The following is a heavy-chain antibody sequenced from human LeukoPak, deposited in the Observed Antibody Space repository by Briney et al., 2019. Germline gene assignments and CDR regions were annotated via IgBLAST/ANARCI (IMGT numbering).Heavy chain of an antibody. CDR2: FWFDGGKI. Sequence: GGSLRLSCAASGXTLSHYGMHWVRQAPGMGLEWVGVFWFDGGKIHYPDYVKGRFTISRDTSKNTLYLQMDNLRADDTAVYYCVRGSGGDGYSYWGDYWGQGTLVTVSP. CDR1: GXTLSHYG. J-gene: IGHJ4*02. V-gene: IGHV3-33*01. D-gene: IGHD5-24*01. CDR3: VRGSGGDGYSYWGDY.